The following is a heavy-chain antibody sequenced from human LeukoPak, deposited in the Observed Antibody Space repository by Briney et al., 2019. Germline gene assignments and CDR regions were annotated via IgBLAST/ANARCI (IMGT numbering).Heavy chain of an antibody. J-gene: IGHJ6*02. CDR1: GYTFTGYY. V-gene: IGHV1-2*02. Sequence: ASVKVSCEASGYTFTGYYMHWVRQAPGQGLEWMGWINPNSGGTNYAQKFQGRVTMTRDTSISTAYMELSRLRSDDTAVYYCARALEYYYYYGMDVWGQGTTVTVSS. CDR3: ARALEYYYYYGMDV. CDR2: INPNSGGT.